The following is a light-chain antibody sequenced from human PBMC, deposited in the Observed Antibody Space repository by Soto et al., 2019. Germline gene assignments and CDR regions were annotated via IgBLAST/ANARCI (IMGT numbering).Light chain of an antibody. CDR2: EVS. Sequence: QSVLTQPASVSGSPGQSITISCTGTSSDVGGYNYVSWYQQHPGKAPKLMIYEVSNRPSGVSNRFSGSKSGNTASLTISGVQADDEADYYCSSYTSSSTPYVFGTGTKLTVL. CDR1: SSDVGGYNY. V-gene: IGLV2-14*01. CDR3: SSYTSSSTPYV. J-gene: IGLJ1*01.